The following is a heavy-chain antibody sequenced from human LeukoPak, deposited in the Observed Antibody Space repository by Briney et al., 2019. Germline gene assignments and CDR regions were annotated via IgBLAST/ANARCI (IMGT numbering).Heavy chain of an antibody. D-gene: IGHD2-2*01. J-gene: IGHJ6*02. CDR1: GYTFTGYY. V-gene: IGHV1-2*02. CDR2: INPNSGGT. Sequence: ASVKVSCKASGYTFTGYYMHWVRQAPGQGLEWMGWINPNSGGTNYAQKFQGRVTMTRDTSISTAYMELSRLRSDDTAVNYCARDGDIVVVPAARPMDVWGQGTTVTVSS. CDR3: ARDGDIVVVPAARPMDV.